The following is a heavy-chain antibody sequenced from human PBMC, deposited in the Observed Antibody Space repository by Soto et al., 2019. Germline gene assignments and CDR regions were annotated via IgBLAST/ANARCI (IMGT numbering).Heavy chain of an antibody. D-gene: IGHD3-10*01. CDR1: GYTFTGYY. Sequence: ASVKVSCKASGYTFTGYYMHWVRQAPGQGLEWMGWINPNSGGTNYAQKFQGWVTMTRDTSISTAYMELSRLRSDDTAVYYCARGPQAMVRGRADYYYYGMDVWGQ. J-gene: IGHJ6*02. V-gene: IGHV1-2*04. CDR2: INPNSGGT. CDR3: ARGPQAMVRGRADYYYYGMDV.